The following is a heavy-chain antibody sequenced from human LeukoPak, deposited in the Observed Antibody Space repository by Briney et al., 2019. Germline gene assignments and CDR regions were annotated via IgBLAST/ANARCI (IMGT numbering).Heavy chain of an antibody. CDR1: GGSIRSGSSY. V-gene: IGHV4-61*02. CDR2: IYTSGGT. J-gene: IGHJ3*02. D-gene: IGHD3-9*01. CDR3: AREHYDILSGTKDAFNI. Sequence: PSQTLPLTCTVSGGSIRSGSSYWSWIRQPAGEGLEWIGRIYTSGGTNYNPSLKSRVTTSVDTSKNQYSLKLSSVTAADTAVYYCAREHYDILSGTKDAFNIWGQGTMVTVSS.